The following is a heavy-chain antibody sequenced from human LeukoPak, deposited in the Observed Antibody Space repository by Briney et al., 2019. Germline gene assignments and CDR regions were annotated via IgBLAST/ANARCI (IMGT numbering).Heavy chain of an antibody. Sequence: GGSLRLPCAASGFTFSSYDIHWVRQAPGKGLEWVAVIWYDGSNKYYADSVKGRFTISRDNSKNALYLQMNSLSSEDTAVYYCVRVPLHPTISHFDLWGQGTLVTVSS. V-gene: IGHV3-33*01. CDR3: VRVPLHPTISHFDL. D-gene: IGHD1-14*01. J-gene: IGHJ4*02. CDR2: IWYDGSNK. CDR1: GFTFSSYD.